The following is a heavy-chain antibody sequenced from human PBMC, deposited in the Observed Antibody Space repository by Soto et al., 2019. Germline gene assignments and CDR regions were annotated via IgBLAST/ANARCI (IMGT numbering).Heavy chain of an antibody. Sequence: SVKVSCKASGGTFSSYAISWVRQAPGQGLEWMGGIIPIFGTANYAQKFQGRVTITADESTSTAYMELSSLRSEDTAVYYCARDMGGTYYYDSSGYYRDDYWGQGTLVTVSS. V-gene: IGHV1-69*13. CDR1: GGTFSSYA. CDR2: IIPIFGTA. CDR3: ARDMGGTYYYDSSGYYRDDY. J-gene: IGHJ4*02. D-gene: IGHD3-22*01.